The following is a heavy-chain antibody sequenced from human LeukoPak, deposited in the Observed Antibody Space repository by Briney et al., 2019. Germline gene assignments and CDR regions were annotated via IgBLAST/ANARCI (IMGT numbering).Heavy chain of an antibody. CDR3: ARDRLGGGSFDI. CDR2: ISSSSSYI. Sequence: GGSLRLSCAASGFTFSSYSMNWVRQAPGKGLEWVSSISSSSSYIYCADSVKGRFTISRDNAKNSLYLQMNSLRAEDTAVYYCARDRLGGGSFDIWGQGTMVTVSS. D-gene: IGHD2-15*01. CDR1: GFTFSSYS. J-gene: IGHJ3*02. V-gene: IGHV3-21*01.